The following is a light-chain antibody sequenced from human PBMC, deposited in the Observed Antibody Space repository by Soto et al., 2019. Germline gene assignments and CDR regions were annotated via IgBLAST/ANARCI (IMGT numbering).Light chain of an antibody. J-gene: IGKJ4*01. CDR1: QSISSW. CDR2: KAS. V-gene: IGKV1-5*03. CDR3: QQYHSFPLT. Sequence: DIQMTQSPSTLSASVGDRVTITCRASQSISSWLAWYQQKPGKAPKLLIYKASSLESGVPSRFSGSGSGTEFTLTISGLQPDDFATYYCQQYHSFPLTFGGGTKVEIK.